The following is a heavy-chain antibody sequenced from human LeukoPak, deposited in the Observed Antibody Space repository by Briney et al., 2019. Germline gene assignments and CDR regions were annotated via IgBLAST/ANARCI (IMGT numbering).Heavy chain of an antibody. CDR2: LDPEDGET. CDR1: GYTLTELS. CDR3: ARVIVATIVSPYYYYMDV. Sequence: ASVTVSCKVSGYTLTELSMHWVRQAPGKGLEWMGGLDPEDGETIYAQKFQGRVTITADESTSTAYMELSSLRSEDTAVYYCARVIVATIVSPYYYYMDVWGKGTTVTVSS. V-gene: IGHV1-24*01. D-gene: IGHD5-12*01. J-gene: IGHJ6*03.